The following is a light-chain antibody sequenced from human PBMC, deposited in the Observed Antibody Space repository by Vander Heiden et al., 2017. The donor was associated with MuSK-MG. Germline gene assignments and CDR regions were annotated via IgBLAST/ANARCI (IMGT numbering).Light chain of an antibody. CDR3: QQRRNWPPFVT. V-gene: IGKV3-11*01. Sequence: EIVLTQSPVTLSLSPGESATLSCRASQSVGSYLAWYQQKPGQAPRLLMYDASNRATGIPARFSGSGAGTDFTLTINSLEPEDFAVYYCQQRRNWPPFVTFGQGTRLEIK. J-gene: IGKJ5*01. CDR2: DAS. CDR1: QSVGSY.